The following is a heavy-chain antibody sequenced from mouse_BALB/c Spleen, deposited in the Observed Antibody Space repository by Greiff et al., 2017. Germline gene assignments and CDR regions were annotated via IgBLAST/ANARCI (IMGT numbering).Heavy chain of an antibody. CDR2: IYPYNGGT. D-gene: IGHD2-2*01. CDR1: GYTFTDYN. Sequence: VQLQQPGAELVKPGASVKISCKASGYTFTDYNMHWVKQSHGKSLEWIGYIYPYNGGTGYNQKFKSKATLTVDNSSSTAYMELRSLTSEDSAVYYCARGYYGYVGAMDYWGQGTSVTVSS. CDR3: ARGYYGYVGAMDY. V-gene: IGHV1S29*02. J-gene: IGHJ4*01.